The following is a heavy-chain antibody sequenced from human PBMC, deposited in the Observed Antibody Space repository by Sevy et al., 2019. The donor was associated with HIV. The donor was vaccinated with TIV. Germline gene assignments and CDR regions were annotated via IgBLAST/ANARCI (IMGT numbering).Heavy chain of an antibody. V-gene: IGHV3-23*01. CDR1: GFTFSNYA. D-gene: IGHD2-15*01. Sequence: GGSLRLSCAASGFTFSNYAINWVRQAPGKGLEWVSAISGSGGSTYYADSVKGRFTISRDNSKNTLYLQMNSLRAEDTAVYYCAKDGGHCSGGSCYTEGWFDPWGQGTLVTVSS. CDR3: AKDGGHCSGGSCYTEGWFDP. J-gene: IGHJ5*02. CDR2: ISGSGGST.